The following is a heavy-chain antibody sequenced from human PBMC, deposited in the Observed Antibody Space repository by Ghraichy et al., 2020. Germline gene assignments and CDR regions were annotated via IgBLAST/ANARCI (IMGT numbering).Heavy chain of an antibody. CDR2: ISAYNGNT. V-gene: IGHV1-18*04. D-gene: IGHD4-17*01. CDR1: GYTFTSYG. CDR3: ARDSTTVTTRGDPYGNWFDP. Sequence: ASVKVSCKASGYTFTSYGISWVRQAPGQGLEWMGWISAYNGNTNYAQKLQGRVTMTTDTSTSTAYIELRSLRSDDTAVYYCARDSTTVTTRGDPYGNWFDPWGQGTLVTVSS. J-gene: IGHJ5*02.